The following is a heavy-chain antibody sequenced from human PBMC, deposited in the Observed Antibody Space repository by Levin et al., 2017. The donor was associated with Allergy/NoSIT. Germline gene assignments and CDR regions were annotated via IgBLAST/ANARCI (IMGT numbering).Heavy chain of an antibody. Sequence: ASVKVSCKTSGYTFSDYGFTWVRQAPGQGLEWMGWISAYTGNIKFAQNFQGRLTLTIDTSTTTAYMDLRSLRSDDTAVYYCARAGATGDALDLWGQGTMVTVSS. D-gene: IGHD7-27*01. CDR1: GYTFSDYG. V-gene: IGHV1-18*04. CDR3: ARAGATGDALDL. CDR2: ISAYTGNI. J-gene: IGHJ3*01.